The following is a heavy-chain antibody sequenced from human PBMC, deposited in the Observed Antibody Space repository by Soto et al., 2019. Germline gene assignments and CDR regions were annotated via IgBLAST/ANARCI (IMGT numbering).Heavy chain of an antibody. Sequence: ASVKVSCKASGYTFTSYGISWVRQAPGQVLEGMGWISAYNGNTNYAQKLQGRVTMTTDTSTSTAYMELRSLRSDDTAVYYCARVPRGYFGWLKNPRYLEYWGQGTLVTVPS. J-gene: IGHJ4*02. CDR3: ARVPRGYFGWLKNPRYLEY. CDR1: GYTFTSYG. D-gene: IGHD3-9*01. V-gene: IGHV1-18*01. CDR2: ISAYNGNT.